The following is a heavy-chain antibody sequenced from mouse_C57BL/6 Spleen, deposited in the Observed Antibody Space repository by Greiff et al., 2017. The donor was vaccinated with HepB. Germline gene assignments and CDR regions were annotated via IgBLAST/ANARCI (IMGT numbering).Heavy chain of an antibody. Sequence: EVQRVESGEGLVKPGGSLKLSCAASGFTFSSYAMSWVRQTPEKRLEWVAYISSGGDYIYYADTVKGRFTISRDNARNTLYLQMSSLKSEDTAMYYCTRDRQLGQGGDYFDYWGQGTTLTVSS. CDR3: TRDRQLGQGGDYFDY. D-gene: IGHD4-1*02. CDR2: ISSGGDYI. J-gene: IGHJ2*01. CDR1: GFTFSSYA. V-gene: IGHV5-9-1*02.